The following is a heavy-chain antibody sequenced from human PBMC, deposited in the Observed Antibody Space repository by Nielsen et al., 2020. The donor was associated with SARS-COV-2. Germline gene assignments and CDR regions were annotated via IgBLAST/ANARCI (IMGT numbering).Heavy chain of an antibody. J-gene: IGHJ4*02. CDR3: ARGDYSNPNY. CDR2: IDPHSGGT. CDR1: GYRFTAYS. V-gene: IGHV1-2*06. Sequence: ASVKVSCKASGYRFTAYSMHWVRQAPGQGPEWMGRIDPHSGGTTYAQKFQGRVTMTRDTSINTAYMELTSLRSDDTAVYYCARGDYSNPNYWGQGSLVTVSS. D-gene: IGHD4-11*01.